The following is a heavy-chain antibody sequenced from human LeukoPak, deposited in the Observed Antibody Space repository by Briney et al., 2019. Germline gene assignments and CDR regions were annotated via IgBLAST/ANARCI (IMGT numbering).Heavy chain of an antibody. V-gene: IGHV3-21*01. CDR1: GFTFSSYS. CDR3: ARIASYCGGDCHPTDDY. J-gene: IGHJ4*02. Sequence: GGSLRLSCAASGFTFSSYSMNWVRQAPGKGLEWVSSISSSSSYIYYADSVKGRFTISRDNAKNSLYLQMNSLRAEDTAVYYCARIASYCGGDCHPTDDYWGQGTLVTVSP. D-gene: IGHD2-21*02. CDR2: ISSSSSYI.